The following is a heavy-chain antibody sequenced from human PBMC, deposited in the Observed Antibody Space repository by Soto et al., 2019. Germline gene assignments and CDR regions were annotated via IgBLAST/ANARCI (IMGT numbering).Heavy chain of an antibody. D-gene: IGHD1-26*01. CDR3: AKDILSGGFFDS. J-gene: IGHJ4*02. CDR1: GITLSSYA. CDR2: ISGSGGST. Sequence: GGSLRLSCAASGITLSSYAMSWVRQAPGKGLEWVSAISGSGGSTYYADSVKGRFTISRDNSKNTLYLQMNSLRAEDTAVYYCAKDILSGGFFDSWGQGTLVTVS. V-gene: IGHV3-23*01.